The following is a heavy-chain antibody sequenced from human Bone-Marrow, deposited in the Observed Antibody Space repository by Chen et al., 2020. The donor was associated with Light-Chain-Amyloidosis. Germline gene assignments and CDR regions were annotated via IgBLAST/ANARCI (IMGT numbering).Heavy chain of an antibody. CDR2: IWSDGNNI. D-gene: IGHD2-21*02. V-gene: IGHV3-33*01. CDR3: ARDMTALGFAL. Sequence: VESWGGVVQSGRSLRLSCTASGFTFSSDDMHWVRQAPGKGLEWVAAIWSDGNNINYADSVKGRFIISRDNSKSTLYLQMNSLRSEDTGIYYCARDMTALGFALWGQGTLVTVSS. CDR1: GFTFSSDD. J-gene: IGHJ4*02.